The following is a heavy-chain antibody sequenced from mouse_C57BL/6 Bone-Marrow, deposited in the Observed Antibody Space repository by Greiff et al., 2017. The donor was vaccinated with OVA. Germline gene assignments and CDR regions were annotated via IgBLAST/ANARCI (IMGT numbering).Heavy chain of an antibody. J-gene: IGHJ3*01. D-gene: IGHD1-3*01. Sequence: QVQLQQPGAELVRPGSSVKLSCKASGYTFTSYWMDWVKQRPGQGLEWIGNIYPSDSETHYNQKFKDKATLTVDKSSSTAYMQLSSLTSEDSAVYYCARRGGSSFAYWGQGTLVTVSA. CDR2: IYPSDSET. V-gene: IGHV1-61*01. CDR3: ARRGGSSFAY. CDR1: GYTFTSYW.